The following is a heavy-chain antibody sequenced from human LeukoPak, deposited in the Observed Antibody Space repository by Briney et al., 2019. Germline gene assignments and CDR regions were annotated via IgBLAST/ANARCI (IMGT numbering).Heavy chain of an antibody. CDR3: ARAEVRYWNQGGKNWFDP. V-gene: IGHV1-2*02. Sequence: ASVKVSCKASGYTFTDYYMHWVRQTPGQGLEWMGWVNPNSGDTNYAQKFQGRVTMTRDTSIGTAYMELSRLRSDDTAVYYCARAEVRYWNQGGKNWFDPWGQGTLVTVSS. CDR2: VNPNSGDT. CDR1: GYTFTDYY. J-gene: IGHJ5*02. D-gene: IGHD1-1*01.